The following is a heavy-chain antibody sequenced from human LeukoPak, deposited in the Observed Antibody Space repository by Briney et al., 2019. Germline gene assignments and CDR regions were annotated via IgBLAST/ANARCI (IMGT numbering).Heavy chain of an antibody. Sequence: TSETLSLTCTVSGGSLSSTNYYWGWIRQPPGKGLEWIGSIYYSGSTYYNPSLKSRVTISVDTSKNQFSLKLSSVTAADTAVYYCASTIVVVPAAIPPFDAFDIWGQGTMVTVSS. CDR1: GGSLSSTNYY. J-gene: IGHJ3*02. CDR2: IYYSGST. CDR3: ASTIVVVPAAIPPFDAFDI. V-gene: IGHV4-39*01. D-gene: IGHD2-2*02.